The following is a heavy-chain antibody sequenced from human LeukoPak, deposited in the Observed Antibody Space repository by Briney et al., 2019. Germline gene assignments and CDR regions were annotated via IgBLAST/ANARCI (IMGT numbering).Heavy chain of an antibody. CDR2: ISYDGSKK. J-gene: IGHJ4*02. CDR3: ARDVSAVGGLERPATLGY. Sequence: GRSLRLSCAASGFTFSSFAMHWVRQAPGKGLEWVAVISYDGSKKYYADYVKGRFTISRDKSKNTLYLQMNSLRPEDTAVYYCARDVSAVGGLERPATLGYWGQGTLVTVSS. CDR1: GFTFSSFA. V-gene: IGHV3-30*04. D-gene: IGHD1-1*01.